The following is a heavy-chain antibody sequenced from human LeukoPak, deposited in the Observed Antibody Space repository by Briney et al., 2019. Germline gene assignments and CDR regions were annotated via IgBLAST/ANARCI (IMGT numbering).Heavy chain of an antibody. Sequence: PGGSLRLSCAASGFTFSSYEMNWVRQAPGKGLEWVSYISSSGSTIYYADSVKGRFTISRDNAKNSLCLQMNSLRAEDTAVYYCARVFGNAFDIWGQGTMVTVSS. CDR1: GFTFSSYE. D-gene: IGHD3-3*01. J-gene: IGHJ3*02. CDR3: ARVFGNAFDI. V-gene: IGHV3-48*03. CDR2: ISSSGSTI.